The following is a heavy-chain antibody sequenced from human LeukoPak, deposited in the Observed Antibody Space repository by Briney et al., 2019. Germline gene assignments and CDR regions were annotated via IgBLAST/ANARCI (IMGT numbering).Heavy chain of an antibody. V-gene: IGHV3-33*01. CDR2: IWYDGSNQ. Sequence: TGGSLRLSCAASGFTFSSRGMHWVRQAPGRGLEWVALIWYDGSNQYYGDSVKGRFTISRDNSKNTLYLQMNSLRAEDTAVYYCARAGIVGMFYYYMDVWGIGTTVTVSS. D-gene: IGHD2-21*01. CDR3: ARAGIVGMFYYYMDV. J-gene: IGHJ6*03. CDR1: GFTFSSRG.